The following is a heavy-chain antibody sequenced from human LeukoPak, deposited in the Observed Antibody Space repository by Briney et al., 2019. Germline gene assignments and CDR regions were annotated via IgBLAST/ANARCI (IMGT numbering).Heavy chain of an antibody. D-gene: IGHD5-24*01. Sequence: TSVKVSCKASGYTFSNYYIHWVRQAPGQGLEWMGIIGGSTNYAQKFQGRVTMTRDTSTSTVYMELSSLRSEDTAVYYCARVRDGYNDAYDIWGQGTMVTVHS. V-gene: IGHV1-46*01. CDR2: IGGST. CDR3: ARVRDGYNDAYDI. CDR1: GYTFSNYY. J-gene: IGHJ3*02.